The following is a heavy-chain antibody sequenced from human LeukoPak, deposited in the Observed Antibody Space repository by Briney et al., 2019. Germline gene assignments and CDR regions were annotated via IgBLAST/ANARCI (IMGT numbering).Heavy chain of an antibody. CDR3: ARDEGLVGATPSGY. CDR1: GYSFTGYY. Sequence: ASVKVSCKASGYSFTGYYMHWVRQAPGQGLEWMGWINPNSGGTNYAQKFQGRVTMTRDTSISTAYMELSRLRSDDTAVYYCARDEGLVGATPSGYWGQGTLVTVSS. CDR2: INPNSGGT. D-gene: IGHD1-26*01. V-gene: IGHV1-2*02. J-gene: IGHJ4*02.